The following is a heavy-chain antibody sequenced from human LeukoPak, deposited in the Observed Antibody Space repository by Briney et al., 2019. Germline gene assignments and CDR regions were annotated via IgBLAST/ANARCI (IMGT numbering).Heavy chain of an antibody. CDR2: IRDDGSNK. CDR3: ARDPRCIVVVPAAREFDP. D-gene: IGHD2-2*01. Sequence: PGGSLRLSCAASGFTFSSYGMHWVRQAPGKGLEWVAFIRDDGSNKYYADSVKGRFTISRDNAKNSLYLQMNSLRAEDTAVYYCARDPRCIVVVPAAREFDPWGQGTLVTVSS. V-gene: IGHV3-30*02. CDR1: GFTFSSYG. J-gene: IGHJ5*02.